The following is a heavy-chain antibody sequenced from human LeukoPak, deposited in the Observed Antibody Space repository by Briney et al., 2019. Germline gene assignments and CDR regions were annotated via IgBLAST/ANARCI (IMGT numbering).Heavy chain of an antibody. D-gene: IGHD2-2*01. CDR1: GFTFSSYE. Sequence: PGGSLRLSCAASGFTFSSYEMNWVRQAPGKGLEWVSYISSSGSTIYYADSVKGRSTISRDNAKNSLYLQMNSLRAEDTAVYYCARGWAPAAILTRRGDYWGQGTLVTVSS. CDR2: ISSSGSTI. V-gene: IGHV3-48*03. CDR3: ARGWAPAAILTRRGDY. J-gene: IGHJ4*02.